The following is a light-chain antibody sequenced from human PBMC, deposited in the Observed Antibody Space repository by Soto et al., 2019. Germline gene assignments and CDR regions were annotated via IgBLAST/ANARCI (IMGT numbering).Light chain of an antibody. CDR3: CSYAGSYTRV. Sequence: QSALTQPRSVSGSPGQSVTISCTGTSSDVGGYNYVSRYQQHPGKAPKVMIYDVSRRPSGVPDRFSGSKSGNTASLTISGLQAEDEADYYCCSYAGSYTRVFGGGTKVTVL. J-gene: IGLJ3*02. CDR1: SSDVGGYNY. V-gene: IGLV2-11*01. CDR2: DVS.